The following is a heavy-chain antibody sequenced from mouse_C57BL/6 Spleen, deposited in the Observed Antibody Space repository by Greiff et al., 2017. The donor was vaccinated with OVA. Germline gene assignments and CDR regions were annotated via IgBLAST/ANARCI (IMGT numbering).Heavy chain of an antibody. CDR3: ARFGGTGGFAY. J-gene: IGHJ3*01. D-gene: IGHD4-1*01. Sequence: EVKLMESGPELVKPGASVKMSCKASGYTFTDYNMHWVKQSHGKSLEWIGYINPNNGGTSYNQKFKGKATLTVNKSSSTAYMELRSLTSEDSAVYYCARFGGTGGFAYWGQGTLVTVSA. V-gene: IGHV1-22*01. CDR2: INPNNGGT. CDR1: GYTFTDYN.